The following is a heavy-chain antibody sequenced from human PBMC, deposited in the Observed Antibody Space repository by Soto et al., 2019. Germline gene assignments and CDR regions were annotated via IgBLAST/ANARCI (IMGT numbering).Heavy chain of an antibody. J-gene: IGHJ6*02. D-gene: IGHD2-8*01. Sequence: QGNLLHLGVGLKKPGPSGRVSAKTSAYTFTSYGISWLRQAPGQGLEGMGWISGYNGDTNYAQNLQDRVTMTIDTSTTTAYMELRSLTSDDTAVYYCAKNGQPPYYYYGLDVWGQGTTVTVSS. CDR2: ISGYNGDT. CDR3: AKNGQPPYYYYGLDV. CDR1: AYTFTSYG. V-gene: IGHV1-18*01.